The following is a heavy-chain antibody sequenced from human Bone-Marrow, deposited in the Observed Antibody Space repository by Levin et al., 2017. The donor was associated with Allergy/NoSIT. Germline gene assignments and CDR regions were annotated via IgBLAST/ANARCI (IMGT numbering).Heavy chain of an antibody. CDR1: GFSFSNYD. D-gene: IGHD5-18*01. J-gene: IGHJ4*02. Sequence: GESLKISCAASGFSFSNYDMHWVRQTPGKGLEWVAFISYDGNDKYYSDSVKGRFTISRDNSKNTLYLQLNSLRGEDTAVYYCAKTREFSYGPFDHWGLGTLVTVSS. CDR3: AKTREFSYGPFDH. V-gene: IGHV3-30*18. CDR2: ISYDGNDK.